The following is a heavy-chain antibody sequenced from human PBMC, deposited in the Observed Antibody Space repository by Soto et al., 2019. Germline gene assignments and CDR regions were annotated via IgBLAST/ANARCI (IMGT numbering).Heavy chain of an antibody. J-gene: IGHJ5*01. CDR3: AKEGNGGSSLDS. V-gene: IGHV3-43*01. CDR2: ISWDGDFL. D-gene: IGHD2-15*01. CDR1: GFKFDDYM. Sequence: GGSLRLSCEASGFKFDDYMMHWVRQAPGKGLEWISRISWDGDFLDYADSIKGRFTVSRDNSNNSLYLHMHRLKTEDTAFYYCAKEGNGGSSLDSWGQGXLVTVSS.